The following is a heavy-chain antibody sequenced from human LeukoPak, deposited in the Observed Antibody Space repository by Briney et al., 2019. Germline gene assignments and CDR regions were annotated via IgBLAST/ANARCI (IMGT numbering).Heavy chain of an antibody. D-gene: IGHD5-24*01. V-gene: IGHV3-7*01. CDR1: GFTFSSYW. Sequence: PGGSLRLSCAASGFTFSSYWMSWVRQAPGKGLEWVANIKQDGSEKYYVDSVKGRFTISRDNAKNSLYLQMNSLRAEDTAVYYCARDSRWLQSNVDYWGQGTLVTVSS. CDR2: IKQDGSEK. J-gene: IGHJ4*02. CDR3: ARDSRWLQSNVDY.